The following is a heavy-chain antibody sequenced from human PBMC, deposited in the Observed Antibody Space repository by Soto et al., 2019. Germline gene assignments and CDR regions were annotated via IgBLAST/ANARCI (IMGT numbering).Heavy chain of an antibody. CDR3: ARKAMRGAAFDF. CDR1: GYSISSGYY. CDR2: IYHSGDI. Sequence: SETLSLTCGVSGYSISSGYYWGWIRQPPGKGLEWIGNIYHSGDIYYNPSLKSRVTISVDMSRNQFSLKLSSVTAADTAVYYCARKAMRGAAFDFWGQGKMVT. V-gene: IGHV4-38-2*01. D-gene: IGHD3-10*01. J-gene: IGHJ3*01.